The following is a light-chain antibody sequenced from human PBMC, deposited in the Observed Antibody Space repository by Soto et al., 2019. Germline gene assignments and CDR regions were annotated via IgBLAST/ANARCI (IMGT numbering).Light chain of an antibody. CDR2: EVS. V-gene: IGLV2-14*01. Sequence: QSALTQPASVSGSPGQSITSSCTGSSNDIGAYKYVSWYQQYPGKAPKLIIFEVSNRPSGVSNRFSGSKSGKTASLTIAGLQAEDGADYHCSSYATGSTLYVFGGGTKVTVL. J-gene: IGLJ1*01. CDR3: SSYATGSTLYV. CDR1: SNDIGAYKY.